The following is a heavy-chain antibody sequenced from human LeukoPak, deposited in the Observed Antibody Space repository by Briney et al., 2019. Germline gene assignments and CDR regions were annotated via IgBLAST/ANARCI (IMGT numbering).Heavy chain of an antibody. V-gene: IGHV5-51*01. Sequence: GESLKISCKGSGYRFTSYWIGWVRPVPGKGLEWRGMIYSGDSDTRYSPSSQANVTISADRYLSTAYLQWSSLKASDTAMYYCARLHVDIVANPWGLSGWFDPWGQGTLVTVSS. CDR3: ARLHVDIVANPWGLSGWFDP. D-gene: IGHD5-12*01. CDR1: GYRFTSYW. CDR2: IYSGDSDT. J-gene: IGHJ5*02.